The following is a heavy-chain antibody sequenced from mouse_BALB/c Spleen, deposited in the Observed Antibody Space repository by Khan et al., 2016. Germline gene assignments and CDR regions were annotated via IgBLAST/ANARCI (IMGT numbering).Heavy chain of an antibody. J-gene: IGHJ4*01. Sequence: EVELVESGGDLVKPGGSLKLSCAASGFTFSSYGMSWVRQTPDKRLEWVATISSGGSYTYYPDSVKGRSTFSRDNDKNTTYLQMSSLKSEDTAMDYCTRDSGTGAMDFWGQGTSVTVSA. CDR3: TRDSGTGAMDF. D-gene: IGHD4-1*01. CDR2: ISSGGSYT. CDR1: GFTFSSYG. V-gene: IGHV5-6*01.